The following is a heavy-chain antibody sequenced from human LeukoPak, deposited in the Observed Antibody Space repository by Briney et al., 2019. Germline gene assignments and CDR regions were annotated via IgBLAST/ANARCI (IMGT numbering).Heavy chain of an antibody. J-gene: IGHJ4*02. Sequence: GGSLRLSCAASGFTFSSYAMSWVRQAPGKGLGWVAAINPIGRNTYYADSVKGRFTISRDSSKNTLYLQMNSLRAEDTAVYYCAKDSSGGDFDYWGQGTLVTVSS. CDR2: INPIGRNT. CDR1: GFTFSSYA. V-gene: IGHV3-23*01. CDR3: AKDSSGGDFDY. D-gene: IGHD6-19*01.